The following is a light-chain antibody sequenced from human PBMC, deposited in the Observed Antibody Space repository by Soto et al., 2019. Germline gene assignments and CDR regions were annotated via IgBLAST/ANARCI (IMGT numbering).Light chain of an antibody. J-gene: IGKJ2*01. CDR1: QDISHY. Sequence: IQLIQSPSSLSASVGDRVTITCRANQDISHYLPLYQQKPGKAPTLLIYAASSLQGGVPSRFGGSGSGKDFTLTINSLQHEDFAIYYCQQLNSYPPTFGQGTKLQVK. CDR3: QQLNSYPPT. V-gene: IGKV1-9*01. CDR2: AAS.